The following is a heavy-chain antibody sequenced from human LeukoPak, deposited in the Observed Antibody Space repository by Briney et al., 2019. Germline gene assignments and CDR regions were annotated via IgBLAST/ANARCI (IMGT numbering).Heavy chain of an antibody. CDR3: AFDYGDTLFDY. CDR1: GGTFSSYA. J-gene: IGHJ4*02. CDR2: IIPIFGTA. D-gene: IGHD4-17*01. Sequence: SVTVSCTASGGTFSSYAISWVRQAPGQGLEWMGGIIPIFGTANYAQKFQGRVTITADESTSTAYMELGSLRSEDTAVCYCAFDYGDTLFDYWGQGTLVTVSS. V-gene: IGHV1-69*13.